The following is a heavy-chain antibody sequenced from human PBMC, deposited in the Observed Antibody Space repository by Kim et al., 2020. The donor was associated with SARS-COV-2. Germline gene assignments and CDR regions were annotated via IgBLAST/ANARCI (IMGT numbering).Heavy chain of an antibody. CDR1: GGSFSGYY. CDR2: INHSGST. D-gene: IGHD3-10*01. V-gene: IGHV4-34*01. Sequence: SETLSLTCAVYGGSFSGYYWSWIRQPPGKGLEWIGEINHSGSTNYNPSLKSRVTISVDTSKNQFSLKLSSVTAADTAVYYCARGKITMVRGVITVFDYWGQGTLVTVSS. CDR3: ARGKITMVRGVITVFDY. J-gene: IGHJ4*02.